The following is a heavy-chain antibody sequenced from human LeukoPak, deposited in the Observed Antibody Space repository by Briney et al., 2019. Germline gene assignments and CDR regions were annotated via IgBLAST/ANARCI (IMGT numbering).Heavy chain of an antibody. CDR1: GGSISSSSYY. CDR3: ARDVARKMGWFDP. Sequence: SETLSLTCTVSGGSISSSSYYWGWIRQPPGKGLEWIGSIYYSGSTYYNPSLKSRVTISVDTSKNQSSLKLSSVTAADTAVYYCARDVARKMGWFDPWGQGTLVTVSS. V-gene: IGHV4-39*07. CDR2: IYYSGST. J-gene: IGHJ5*02. D-gene: IGHD5-24*01.